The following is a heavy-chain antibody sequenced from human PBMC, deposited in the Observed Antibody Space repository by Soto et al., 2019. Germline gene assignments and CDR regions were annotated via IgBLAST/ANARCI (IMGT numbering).Heavy chain of an antibody. J-gene: IGHJ3*02. D-gene: IGHD3-3*01. CDR1: GYTFTSYG. Sequence: QVQLVQSGAEVKKPGASVKVSCQASGYTFTSYGISWVRQAPGQGREWMGWISAYNGNTNYAQKLQGRVTMTTDTSTSIAYMELRSLRSDDTAVYYCARGVYDFWSGSMAFDIWGQGTMVTVSS. CDR2: ISAYNGNT. V-gene: IGHV1-18*01. CDR3: ARGVYDFWSGSMAFDI.